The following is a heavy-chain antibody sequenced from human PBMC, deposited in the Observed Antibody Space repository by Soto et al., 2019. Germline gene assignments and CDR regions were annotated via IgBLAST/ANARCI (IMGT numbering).Heavy chain of an antibody. D-gene: IGHD2-15*01. Sequence: EVQLVESGGGLVQPGGSLRLSCAASGFTVSSNYMSWVRQAPGKGLEWVSVIYSGGSTYYADSVKDRFTISRDNSKNTLYLQMNSLRAEDTAVYYCARYCSGGSCYSTFDYWGQGTLVTVSS. CDR2: IYSGGST. J-gene: IGHJ4*02. CDR3: ARYCSGGSCYSTFDY. CDR1: GFTVSSNY. V-gene: IGHV3-66*01.